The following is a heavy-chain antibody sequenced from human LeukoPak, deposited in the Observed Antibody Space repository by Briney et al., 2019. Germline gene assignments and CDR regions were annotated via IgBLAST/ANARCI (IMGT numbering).Heavy chain of an antibody. CDR3: ARVSSGDYFDY. V-gene: IGHV3-66*01. Sequence: PGGSLRLSCAASGFTVSSNYMSWVRQAPGKGLEWVSVIYSGGSTYYADSVKGRFTISRDNSKNTLYLQMNSLRAEDTAVYYCARVSSGDYFDYRGQGTLVTVSS. D-gene: IGHD6-6*01. J-gene: IGHJ4*02. CDR2: IYSGGST. CDR1: GFTVSSNY.